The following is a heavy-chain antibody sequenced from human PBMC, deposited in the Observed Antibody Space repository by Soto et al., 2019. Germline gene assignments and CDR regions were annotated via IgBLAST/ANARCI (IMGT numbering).Heavy chain of an antibody. CDR2: ISAYNGNT. V-gene: IGHV1-18*01. Sequence: ASVKVSCKASGYTFTSYGISWVLQAPGEGLEWMGWISAYNGNTNYAQKLQGRVTMTTDTSTSTAYMELRSLRSEDTAVYYCARDKDRQQLGGNYYYGIDVWGQGTTVTVSS. D-gene: IGHD3-3*02. CDR3: ARDKDRQQLGGNYYYGIDV. CDR1: GYTFTSYG. J-gene: IGHJ6*02.